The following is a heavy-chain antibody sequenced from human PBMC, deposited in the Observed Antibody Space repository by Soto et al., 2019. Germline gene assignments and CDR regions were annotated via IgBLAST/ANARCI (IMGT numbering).Heavy chain of an antibody. D-gene: IGHD2-21*01. CDR3: AARATVVNHPWFDP. J-gene: IGHJ5*02. Sequence: PSETLSLTCTVSGYSINSGYFWGWIRQPPGRGLEWIGSVFHGGTRYFNPSLRGRVAISVDTSRNAFSLRLTSATAADTAVYFCAARATVVNHPWFDPWGLGTLVTVSS. V-gene: IGHV4-38-2*02. CDR2: VFHGGTR. CDR1: GYSINSGYF.